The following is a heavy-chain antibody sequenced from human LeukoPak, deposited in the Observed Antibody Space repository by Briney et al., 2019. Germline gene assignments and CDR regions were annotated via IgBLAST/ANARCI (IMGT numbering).Heavy chain of an antibody. J-gene: IGHJ6*02. D-gene: IGHD2-2*01. CDR1: GGTFSSYA. CDR3: AINDCSSTSCYAGGNHYYYYYGMDV. CDR2: IIPIFGTA. Sequence: SVKVSCKASGGTFSSYAISRVRQAPGQGLEWMGGIIPIFGTANYAQKFQGRVTITADESTSTAYMELSSLRSEDTAVYYCAINDCSSTSCYAGGNHYYYYYGMDVWGQGTTVTVSS. V-gene: IGHV1-69*13.